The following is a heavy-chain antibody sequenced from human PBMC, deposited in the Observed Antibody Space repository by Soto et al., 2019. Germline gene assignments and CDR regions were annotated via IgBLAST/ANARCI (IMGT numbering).Heavy chain of an antibody. Sequence: VHLVESGGGLVRPGGSLRLSCVVSGFTFSDYSMNWVRQAPGKGLEWVSSISTYGDFTYYADSVRGRFTIFRDSAKNSLYLQMDSLRADDTAFYFCSRDAPGRGAGSHDFWGQGTLVTVSS. D-gene: IGHD3-10*01. CDR2: ISTYGDFT. V-gene: IGHV3-21*01. CDR3: SRDAPGRGAGSHDF. J-gene: IGHJ4*02. CDR1: GFTFSDYS.